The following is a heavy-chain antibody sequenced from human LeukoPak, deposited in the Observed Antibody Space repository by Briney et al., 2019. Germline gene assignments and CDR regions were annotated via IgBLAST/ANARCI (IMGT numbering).Heavy chain of an antibody. J-gene: IGHJ4*02. Sequence: GGSLRLSCAASGFTFSSYGMHWVRQAPGEGLEWVASINQDESAKYYMDSVKGRFTISRDNAKDSLFLQMNSLRAEDTAVYYCARLYGSHITYDYWGQGTLVTVSS. CDR3: ARLYGSHITYDY. CDR2: INQDESAK. V-gene: IGHV3-7*01. CDR1: GFTFSSYG. D-gene: IGHD4-17*01.